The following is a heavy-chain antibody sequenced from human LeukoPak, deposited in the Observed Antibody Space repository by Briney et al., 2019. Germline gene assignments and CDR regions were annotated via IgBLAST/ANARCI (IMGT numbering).Heavy chain of an antibody. V-gene: IGHV3-23*01. CDR3: AKGDDFWSGYSTDY. CDR1: GFTFSSYS. D-gene: IGHD3-3*01. J-gene: IGHJ4*02. Sequence: GGSLRLSCAASGFTFSSYSMSWVRQAPGKGLEWVSSISSSGGNTYYPDSVKGRFTISRDNSKNTMYLQMNSLRAEDTAVYYCAKGDDFWSGYSTDYWGQGTLVTVSS. CDR2: ISSSGGNT.